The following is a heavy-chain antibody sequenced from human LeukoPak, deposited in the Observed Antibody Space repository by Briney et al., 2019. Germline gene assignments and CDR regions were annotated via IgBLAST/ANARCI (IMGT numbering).Heavy chain of an antibody. Sequence: PSQTLSLPCAVSGGSISSGGYSWSWIRQPPGKGLEWIGYIYYSGSTNYNPSLKSRVTISVDTSKNQFSLKLSSVTAADTAVYYCAREGYYDSSGYYFEGAFDIWGQGTMVTVSS. CDR3: AREGYYDSSGYYFEGAFDI. J-gene: IGHJ3*02. CDR1: GGSISSGGYS. CDR2: IYYSGST. V-gene: IGHV4-61*08. D-gene: IGHD3-22*01.